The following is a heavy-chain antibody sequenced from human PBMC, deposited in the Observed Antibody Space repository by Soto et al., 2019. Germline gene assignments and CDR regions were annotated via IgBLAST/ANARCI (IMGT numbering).Heavy chain of an antibody. Sequence: SETLSLTCSVSGESMSSYYWSWIRQAPGKGLEWIGYIYSTGSTIYNPSLGSRVTISVDMSKNQFSLQLTSVTAADTAVYYCARDRSSSGYYYYWGPGILVTVSS. D-gene: IGHD3-22*01. CDR3: ARDRSSSGYYYY. CDR2: IYSTGST. V-gene: IGHV4-59*01. J-gene: IGHJ4*02. CDR1: GESMSSYY.